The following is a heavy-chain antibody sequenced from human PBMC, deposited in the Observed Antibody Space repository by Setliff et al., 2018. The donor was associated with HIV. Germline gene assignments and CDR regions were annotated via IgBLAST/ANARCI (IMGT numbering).Heavy chain of an antibody. CDR2: INHSRGS. D-gene: IGHD6-6*01. J-gene: IGHJ5*02. V-gene: IGHV4-34*01. CDR3: ARGSKLVWGRWFDP. Sequence: SETLSLTCAIYGESFSGFHWTWIRHSPGKGLEWIGEINHSRGSNHNPSLKSRVTISVDTSKNQFSLKLSSVTAADTAVYYCARGSKLVWGRWFDPWGQGTLVTAPQ. CDR1: GESFSGFH.